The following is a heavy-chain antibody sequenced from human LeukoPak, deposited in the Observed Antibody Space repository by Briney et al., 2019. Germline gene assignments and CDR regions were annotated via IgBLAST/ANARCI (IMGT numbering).Heavy chain of an antibody. Sequence: SETLSLTCTVSGASIRSYYWSWIRQPPGKGLEWVGDMYYSGSTNYNPSLKSRVTISVDTSKNQFSLKLTSVAAADTAVYYCASRYSGGYSEFDYWGQGTLVTVSS. CDR1: GASIRSYY. CDR3: ASRYSGGYSEFDY. V-gene: IGHV4-59*08. J-gene: IGHJ4*02. CDR2: MYYSGST. D-gene: IGHD1-26*01.